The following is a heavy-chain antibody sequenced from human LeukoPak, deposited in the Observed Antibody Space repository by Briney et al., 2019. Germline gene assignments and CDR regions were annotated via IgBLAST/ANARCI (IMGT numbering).Heavy chain of an antibody. CDR3: ARDRYYYYGMDV. Sequence: GGSLRLSCAASGFTVSSNYMGWVRQAPGKGLEWVSVIYSGGSTYYADSVKGRFTISRDNSKNTLYLQMNSLRAEDTAVYYCARDRYYYYGMDVWGQGTTVTVSS. CDR2: IYSGGST. V-gene: IGHV3-66*01. CDR1: GFTVSSNY. J-gene: IGHJ6*02.